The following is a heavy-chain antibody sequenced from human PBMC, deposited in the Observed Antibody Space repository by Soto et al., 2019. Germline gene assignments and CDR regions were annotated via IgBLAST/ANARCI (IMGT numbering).Heavy chain of an antibody. D-gene: IGHD2-15*01. CDR1: GFTVSSKY. CDR2: IQSGGST. J-gene: IGHJ6*04. V-gene: IGHV3-66*01. Sequence: EVQLVESGGGLVQPGGSLRLSCAASGFTVSSKYMSWVRQAPGKGLEWVSLIQSGGSTYYAGSVKCRFTISRDNTENTLFLEMNSLRVEDMAVYYCTRDAVHCSGGRCYGVPMDDWGKGTTVTVSA. CDR3: TRDAVHCSGGRCYGVPMDD.